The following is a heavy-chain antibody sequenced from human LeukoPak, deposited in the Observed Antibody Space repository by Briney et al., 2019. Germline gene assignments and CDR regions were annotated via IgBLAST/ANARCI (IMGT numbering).Heavy chain of an antibody. V-gene: IGHV4-38-2*02. CDR1: GYSISNGYY. CDR2: IYYNGRT. D-gene: IGHD2-15*01. J-gene: IGHJ4*02. CDR3: ARDLVAFDY. Sequence: PSETLSLTCTVSGYSISNGYYWDWIRQSPGKGLEWIGGIYYNGRTYYNPSLKSRVTMSLDMSKNQFSLKLNSVTAADTAVYYCARDLVAFDYWGQGALVIVSS.